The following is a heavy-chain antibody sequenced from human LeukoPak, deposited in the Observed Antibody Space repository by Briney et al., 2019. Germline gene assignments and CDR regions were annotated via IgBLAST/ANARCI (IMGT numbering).Heavy chain of an antibody. D-gene: IGHD3-10*01. CDR1: GGTFSSYA. CDR3: ARALLENYYGSGSYYNWFDP. CDR2: IIPIFGTA. Sequence: SVKVSCKASGGTFSSYAISWVRQAPGQGLEWMGGIIPIFGTANYAQKFQGRVTITADESTSTAYMELSSLRSEDTAVYYCARALLENYYGSGSYYNWFDPWGQGTLVTVSS. J-gene: IGHJ5*02. V-gene: IGHV1-69*13.